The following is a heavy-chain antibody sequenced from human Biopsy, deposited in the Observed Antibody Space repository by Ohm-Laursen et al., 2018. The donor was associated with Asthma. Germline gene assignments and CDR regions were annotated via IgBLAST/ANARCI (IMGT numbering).Heavy chain of an antibody. V-gene: IGHV1-18*01. Sequence: SVKVSCKTSGYTFNSAGITWVRQAPGQGLEWMGWISVYNGNTKVAQKFQDRVTMITDTSTSTAYMELRSLRSNDTAVYFCARAVDYSHYYGIDVWGQGTTVTVS. CDR3: ARAVDYSHYYGIDV. CDR1: GYTFNSAG. J-gene: IGHJ6*02. D-gene: IGHD3-10*01. CDR2: ISVYNGNT.